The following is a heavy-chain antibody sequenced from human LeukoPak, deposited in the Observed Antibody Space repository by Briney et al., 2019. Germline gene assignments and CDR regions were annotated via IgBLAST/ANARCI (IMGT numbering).Heavy chain of an antibody. CDR1: GGSISSYY. D-gene: IGHD4-23*01. J-gene: IGHJ5*01. CDR2: IYYSGST. CDR3: ARNHGGWFDS. V-gene: IGHV4-59*01. Sequence: SETLSLTCTVSGGSISSYYWSWIRQPPGKGLEWIGYIYYSGSTKYNPSLKSRVTISVDASKNRFSLKLNSVTAADTAVYYCARNHGGWFDSWGQGTLVSFSS.